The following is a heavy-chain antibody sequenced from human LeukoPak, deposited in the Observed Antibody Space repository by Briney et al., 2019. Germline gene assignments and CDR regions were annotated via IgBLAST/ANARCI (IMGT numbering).Heavy chain of an antibody. CDR1: GFTFDDYA. Sequence: GGSLRLSCAASGFTFDDYAMHWVRQAPGKGLEWVLGISWNSGSIGYADSVKGRFTISRDNAKNSLYLQMNSLRAEDTALYYCAKGTGSYYDFCLDYWGQGTLVTVSS. V-gene: IGHV3-9*01. CDR3: AKGTGSYYDFCLDY. CDR2: ISWNSGSI. D-gene: IGHD3-10*01. J-gene: IGHJ4*02.